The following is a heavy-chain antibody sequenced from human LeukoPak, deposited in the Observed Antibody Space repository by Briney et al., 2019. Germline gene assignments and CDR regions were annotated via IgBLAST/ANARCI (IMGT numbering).Heavy chain of an antibody. J-gene: IGHJ3*02. CDR2: INPSGGST. V-gene: IGHV1-46*03. CDR1: GYTFTSYF. D-gene: IGHD1-26*01. CDR3: ARGIVGATDAFDI. Sequence: DSVKVSCQASGYTFTSYFMHWVRQAPGQGLEWMGIINPSGGSTSYAQKFQGRVTMTRDTSTSTVYMELSSLRSEDTAVYYCARGIVGATDAFDIWGQGTMVTVSS.